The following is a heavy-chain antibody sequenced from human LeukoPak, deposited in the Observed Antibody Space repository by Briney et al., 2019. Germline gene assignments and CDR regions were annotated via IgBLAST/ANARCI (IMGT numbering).Heavy chain of an antibody. CDR3: ARMINDYGGNAEYFQH. CDR1: GFTVSSNY. Sequence: PGGSLRLSCAASGFTVSSNYMSWVRQAPGKGLEWVSVIYSGGSTYYADSVKGRFTISRDNSKNTLYLQMNSLRDEDTAVYYCARMINDYGGNAEYFQHWGQGTLVTVSS. D-gene: IGHD4-23*01. J-gene: IGHJ1*01. V-gene: IGHV3-53*01. CDR2: IYSGGST.